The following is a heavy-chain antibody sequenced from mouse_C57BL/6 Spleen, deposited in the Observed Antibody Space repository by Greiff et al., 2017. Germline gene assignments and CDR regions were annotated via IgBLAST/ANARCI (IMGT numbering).Heavy chain of an antibody. Sequence: QVHVKQSGAELVKPGASVKMSCKASGYTFTTYPIEWMKQNHGKSLEWIGNFHPYNDDTKYNEKFKGKATLTVEKSSSTVYLELSRLTSDDSAVYYCARRDYDYDLVFAYWGQGTLVTVSA. CDR1: GYTFTTYP. CDR3: ARRDYDYDLVFAY. CDR2: FHPYNDDT. D-gene: IGHD2-4*01. J-gene: IGHJ3*01. V-gene: IGHV1-47*01.